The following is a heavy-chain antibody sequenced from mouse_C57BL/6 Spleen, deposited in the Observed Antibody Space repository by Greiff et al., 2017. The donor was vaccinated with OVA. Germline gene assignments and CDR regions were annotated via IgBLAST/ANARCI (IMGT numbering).Heavy chain of an antibody. CDR2: IDPSDSET. V-gene: IGHV1-52*01. CDR1: GYTFTSYW. D-gene: IGHD1-1*01. CDR3: ANGGSSYWYFDV. Sequence: QVQLQQPGAELVRPGSSVKLSCKASGYTFTSYWMHWVKQRPIQGLEWIGNIDPSDSETHYNQKFKDKATLTVDKSSSTAYMQLSSLTSEDSAVYYGANGGSSYWYFDVWGTGTTVTVSS. J-gene: IGHJ1*03.